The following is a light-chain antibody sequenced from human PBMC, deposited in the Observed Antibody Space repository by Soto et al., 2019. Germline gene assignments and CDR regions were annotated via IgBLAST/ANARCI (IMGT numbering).Light chain of an antibody. CDR1: QSVSNSY. Sequence: EIVLTQSPCTLSLSPGERVTLSCRASQSVSNSYLAWYQQKPGQAPRLLIYGASTRATGIPDRFSGSGSGTDFTLTISRLEPEDFAVYYCQQYGSSPLTFGGGTKVDIK. J-gene: IGKJ4*01. CDR3: QQYGSSPLT. V-gene: IGKV3-20*01. CDR2: GAS.